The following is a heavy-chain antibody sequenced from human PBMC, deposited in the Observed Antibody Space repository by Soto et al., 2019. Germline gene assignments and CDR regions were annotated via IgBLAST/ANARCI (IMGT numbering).Heavy chain of an antibody. D-gene: IGHD1-1*01. CDR2: IRGSGETT. Sequence: EVELLESGGGLVQPGGSLRLSSAASGFTSSNYAMSWVRQSPGKGLEWLSSIRGSGETTYYADSVKGRVTISRDNDKNTLYLQINSLTAGDTAVYYCAKGGTTTNIILDSWGPGTPVTVSA. V-gene: IGHV3-23*01. J-gene: IGHJ4*02. CDR1: GFTSSNYA. CDR3: AKGGTTTNIILDS.